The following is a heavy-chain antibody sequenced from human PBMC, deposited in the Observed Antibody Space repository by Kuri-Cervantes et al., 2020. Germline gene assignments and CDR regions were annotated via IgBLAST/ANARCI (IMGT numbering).Heavy chain of an antibody. CDR1: GYTFTNYA. J-gene: IGHJ4*02. CDR3: AKDSGTATLFDY. V-gene: IGHV1-3*04. D-gene: IGHD6-25*01. CDR2: IDSDNGKT. Sequence: ASVKVSCKASGYTFTNYAIHWVRQAPGQRLEWMGWIDSDNGKTKYSQKFQGRVAITRDTSASTAYMELSSLRSEDTAVYYCAKDSGTATLFDYWGQGTLVTVSS.